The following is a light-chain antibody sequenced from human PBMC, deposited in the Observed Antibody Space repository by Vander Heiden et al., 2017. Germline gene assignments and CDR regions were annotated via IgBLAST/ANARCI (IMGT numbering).Light chain of an antibody. CDR1: QGISNY. V-gene: IGKV1D-8*01. CDR3: QQYYNFPRT. CDR2: AAS. J-gene: IGKJ4*02. Sequence: VIWLTQSPSLLSASTGDRVTISCRMSQGISNYLDWYQQKPGKAPELLIYAASNLESGVPSRFSGSGSGTDFTFTISSLQPEDIATYYCQQYYNFPRTFGGGTKVEIK.